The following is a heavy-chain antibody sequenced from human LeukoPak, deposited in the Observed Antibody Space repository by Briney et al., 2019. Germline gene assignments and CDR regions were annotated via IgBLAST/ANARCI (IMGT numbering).Heavy chain of an antibody. D-gene: IGHD3-10*01. J-gene: IGHJ5*02. Sequence: SETLSLTCAVYGGSFSGYYWSWIRQPPGKGLEWIGEINHSGSTNYNPSLKSRVTISVDTSKNQFSLKLSSVTAADTAVYYCARGGEDLNWFDPWGQGTLVTVSS. CDR3: ARGGEDLNWFDP. CDR2: INHSGST. CDR1: GGSFSGYY. V-gene: IGHV4-34*01.